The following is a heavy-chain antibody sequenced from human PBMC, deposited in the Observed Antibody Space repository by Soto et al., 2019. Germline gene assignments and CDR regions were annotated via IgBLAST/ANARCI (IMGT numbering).Heavy chain of an antibody. J-gene: IGHJ4*02. CDR2: ISWNSGSI. Sequence: EVQLVESGGGLVQPGRSLRLSCAASGFTFDDYAMHWVRQAPGKGLEWVSGISWNSGSIGYADSVKGRFTISRDNAKNSLYQQMNSLRAEDTALYYCAKDTYSSGWPSVSYFDYWGQGTLVTVSS. D-gene: IGHD6-19*01. CDR1: GFTFDDYA. CDR3: AKDTYSSGWPSVSYFDY. V-gene: IGHV3-9*01.